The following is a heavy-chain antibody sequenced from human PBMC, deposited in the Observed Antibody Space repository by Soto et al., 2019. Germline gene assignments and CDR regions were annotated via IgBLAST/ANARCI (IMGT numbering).Heavy chain of an antibody. D-gene: IGHD2-21*02. V-gene: IGHV3-74*01. CDR3: ARGDKGGFDL. J-gene: IGHJ3*01. Sequence: EVQLVESEGGLVQRGGSLRLSCAASGFTFNYYWMHWVRQAPGQGLVWVSHIHSDGSSTTYADSVKGRFTISRDNAKNTLYLQMNSLCAEDTAVDYCARGDKGGFDLWGQGTTVTVSS. CDR2: IHSDGSST. CDR1: GFTFNYYW.